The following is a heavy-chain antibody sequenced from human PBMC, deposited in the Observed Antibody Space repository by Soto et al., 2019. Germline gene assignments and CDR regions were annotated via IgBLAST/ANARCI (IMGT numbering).Heavy chain of an antibody. J-gene: IGHJ6*02. V-gene: IGHV3-30*18. CDR3: AKALPVYTSGWYHYYGMDV. CDR1: GFTFSDYG. Sequence: QVQLVESGGGVVQPGRSLRLSCAASGFTFSDYGMHWVRQAPGKGLEWVAVITYDGRSQYYADSVKGRFTISRDNSENTLYLHMNSLRAADSAVFSCAKALPVYTSGWYHYYGMDVWGQGTTVTVSS. CDR2: ITYDGRSQ. D-gene: IGHD6-19*01.